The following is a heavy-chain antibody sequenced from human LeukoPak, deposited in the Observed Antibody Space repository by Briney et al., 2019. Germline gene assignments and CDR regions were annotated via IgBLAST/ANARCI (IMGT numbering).Heavy chain of an antibody. D-gene: IGHD6-13*01. J-gene: IGHJ4*02. CDR2: ISGSGGST. Sequence: GGSLRLSCAASGFTFSIYDMSWVRQAPGKGLEWVSLISGSGGSTYYADSVKGRFTISRDNSKNTLYLQMNSLRAEDTAVFYCARTATDTTAYYFDYWGQGTLVTVSS. CDR1: GFTFSIYD. CDR3: ARTATDTTAYYFDY. V-gene: IGHV3-23*01.